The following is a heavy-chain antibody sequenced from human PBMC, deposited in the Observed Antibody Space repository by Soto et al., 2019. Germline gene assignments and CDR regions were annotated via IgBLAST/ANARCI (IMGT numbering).Heavy chain of an antibody. CDR1: AFPFNNFP. CDR3: AREKCSSTRSPHGMDV. Sequence: GGSLRLSCVASAFPFNNFPMHWVRQSPGKGLQWLASITTTSTYKYYADSVKGRFSISRDNAKNSLYLELTNLRYEDTAVYYCAREKCSSTRSPHGMDVWGLGTTVTVSS. CDR2: ITTTSTYK. V-gene: IGHV3-21*01. J-gene: IGHJ6*02. D-gene: IGHD2-2*01.